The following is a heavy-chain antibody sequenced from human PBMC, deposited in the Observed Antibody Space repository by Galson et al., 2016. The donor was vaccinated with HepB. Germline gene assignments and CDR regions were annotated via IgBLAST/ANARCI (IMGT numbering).Heavy chain of an antibody. Sequence: SLRLSCAASGFSFSRFAMHWVRQAPGKTLECLSAISNNGGITWYRDSVKGRSTLSRDNSKNTVYFQMFSLRTDDTAVYYCVKNPTADSWGIQYYMDVWGKGTTVTVSS. CDR2: ISNNGGIT. CDR3: VKNPTADSWGIQYYMDV. V-gene: IGHV3-64D*06. J-gene: IGHJ6*03. D-gene: IGHD6-13*01. CDR1: GFSFSRFA.